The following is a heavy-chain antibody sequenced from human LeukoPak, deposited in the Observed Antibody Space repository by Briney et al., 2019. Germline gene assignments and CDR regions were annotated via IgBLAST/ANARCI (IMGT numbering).Heavy chain of an antibody. D-gene: IGHD6-19*01. Sequence: ASVKVSCKASGYTFTNYDVNWVRQAPGQGLEWMGWMNPNSGYTGHAQKFQGRVTMTRNTSISTAYMELSSLGSEDTAVYYCARVGTGGWYFDYWGQGTLVTVSS. CDR3: ARVGTGGWYFDY. CDR1: GYTFTNYD. V-gene: IGHV1-8*01. CDR2: MNPNSGYT. J-gene: IGHJ4*02.